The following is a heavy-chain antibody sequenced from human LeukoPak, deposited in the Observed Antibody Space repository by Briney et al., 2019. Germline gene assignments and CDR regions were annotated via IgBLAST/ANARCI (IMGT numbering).Heavy chain of an antibody. J-gene: IGHJ5*02. Sequence: GGSLRLSCAASGFRFSDYYMSWIRQAPGKGLEWVSYIGSSSSTTYYADSMKGRFTISRDNTRKSLYLQMNSLRAEDTAVYYCARDPSKDVYNHGWFDPWGQGTLVTVSS. D-gene: IGHD5-24*01. V-gene: IGHV3-11*04. CDR1: GFRFSDYY. CDR2: IGSSSSTT. CDR3: ARDPSKDVYNHGWFDP.